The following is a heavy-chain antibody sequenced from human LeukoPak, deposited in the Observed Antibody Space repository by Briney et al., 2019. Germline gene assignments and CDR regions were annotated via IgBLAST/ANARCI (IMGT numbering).Heavy chain of an antibody. V-gene: IGHV1-2*02. CDR2: INPNSGGT. D-gene: IGHD5-24*01. CDR1: GYTFTGYD. Sequence: ASVKVSCKASGYTFTGYDMHWVRQAPGQGLEWMGWINPNSGGTNYAQKFQGRVTITADESTSTAYMELSSLRSEDTAVYYCAREEDGYNYYFDYWGQGTLVTVSS. CDR3: AREEDGYNYYFDY. J-gene: IGHJ4*02.